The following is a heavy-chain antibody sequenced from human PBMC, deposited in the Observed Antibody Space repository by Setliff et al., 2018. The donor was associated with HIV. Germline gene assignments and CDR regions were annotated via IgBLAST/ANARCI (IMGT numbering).Heavy chain of an antibody. D-gene: IGHD3-10*01. CDR2: IIPIFGTA. J-gene: IGHJ5*01. CDR1: GGTFSSYA. CDR3: ARGVTMVGGVNAFDP. V-gene: IGHV1-69*13. Sequence: SVKVSCKASGGTFSSYAISWVRQAPGQGLEWMGGIIPIFGTANYAQKFQGRVTITADESTSTAYMELSSLRSEDTAVYYCARGVTMVGGVNAFDPWGQGTVVTVSS.